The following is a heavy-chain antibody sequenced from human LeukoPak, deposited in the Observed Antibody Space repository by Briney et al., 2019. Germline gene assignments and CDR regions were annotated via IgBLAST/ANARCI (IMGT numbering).Heavy chain of an antibody. CDR3: AKDRPNYHESNGHYYRRNGDS. J-gene: IGHJ5*01. CDR1: GSTFTSFP. CDR2: ISSSVIST. Sequence: GGPLKPSFAPPGSTFTSFPMSGFPQAPGKGLDWSYSISSSVISTFYADSVKDRFTISRDNSKNTLYLQMSRLRADDTAVYYCAKDRPNYHESNGHYYRRNGDSWGQGTLVTVSS. V-gene: IGHV3-23*01. D-gene: IGHD3-22*01.